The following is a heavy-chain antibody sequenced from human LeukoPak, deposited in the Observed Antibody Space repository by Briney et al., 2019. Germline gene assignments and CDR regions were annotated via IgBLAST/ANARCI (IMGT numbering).Heavy chain of an antibody. V-gene: IGHV3-23*01. Sequence: PGGSPRLSCVVSGFIFSSYAMSWVRQAPGKGLEWVSAISDSGGSTYYADSVKGRFTVSRDNSKNTLYLQMNSLRAEDTAVYYCAKGGSSGWYEDYFDYWGQGTLVTVSS. CDR3: AKGGSSGWYEDYFDY. CDR1: GFIFSSYA. CDR2: ISDSGGST. D-gene: IGHD6-19*01. J-gene: IGHJ4*02.